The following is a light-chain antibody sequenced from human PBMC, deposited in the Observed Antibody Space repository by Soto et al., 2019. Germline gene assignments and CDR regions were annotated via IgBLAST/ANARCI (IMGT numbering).Light chain of an antibody. CDR2: EVS. Sequence: QSVLTQPPSASGTPGQSVTISCTGTSSDVGGYNFVSWYQQQPGKAPKLLIYEVSKRPPGVPDRFSGSKSGYTASLTVTGLQAEDEADYYCCSYGGSSIHSWLFGGGTKLTVL. J-gene: IGLJ3*02. CDR3: CSYGGSSIHSWL. V-gene: IGLV2-8*01. CDR1: SSDVGGYNF.